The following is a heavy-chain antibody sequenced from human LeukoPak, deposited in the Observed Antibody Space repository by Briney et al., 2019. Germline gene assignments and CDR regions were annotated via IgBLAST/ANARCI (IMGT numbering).Heavy chain of an antibody. D-gene: IGHD3-22*01. CDR2: VSYSGST. CDR1: GGSISSSTYY. Sequence: PSETLSLTCTVSGGSISSSTYYWGWIRQPPGKGLELIGTVSYSGSTYYNTSLKSRVTISLDPSKNQFSLRLSSVAAADTAVYYCDRQMMHSSAFDYWGQGTLVTVPS. V-gene: IGHV4-39*01. CDR3: DRQMMHSSAFDY. J-gene: IGHJ4*02.